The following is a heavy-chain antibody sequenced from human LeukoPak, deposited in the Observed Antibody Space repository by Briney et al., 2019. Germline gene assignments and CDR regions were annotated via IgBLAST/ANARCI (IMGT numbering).Heavy chain of an antibody. J-gene: IGHJ3*02. V-gene: IGHV3-20*04. CDR1: GFTFDDYG. Sequence: GGSLRLSCAASGFTFDDYGMSWVRQVPGKGLEWVSGINWNGGSTGNEDSVKGRFTISRDNAKNSLYLQMNSLRGEDTALYYCARGGLIQRHAFDIWGQGTMVTVSS. D-gene: IGHD1-1*01. CDR3: ARGGLIQRHAFDI. CDR2: INWNGGST.